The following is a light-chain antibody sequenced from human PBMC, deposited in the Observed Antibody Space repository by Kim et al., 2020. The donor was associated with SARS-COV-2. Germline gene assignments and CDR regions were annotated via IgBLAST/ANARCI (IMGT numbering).Light chain of an antibody. V-gene: IGKV3-15*01. CDR2: GAS. CDR3: QQYNNWPALT. CDR1: QSVSSN. J-gene: IGKJ4*01. Sequence: VSPGERATLACRASQSVSSNLAWYQQKPGQAPRLIIYGASTRATGIPARFSGSGSGTEFTLTISSLQSEDFAVYYCQQYNNWPALTFGGGTKVDI.